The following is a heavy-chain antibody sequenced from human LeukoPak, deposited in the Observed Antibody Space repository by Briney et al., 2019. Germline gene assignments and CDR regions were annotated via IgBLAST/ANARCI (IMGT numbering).Heavy chain of an antibody. D-gene: IGHD3-16*01. Sequence: GGSLRLSCAVSGLTVSYVWMNWVRQSAGRGLEWVGRIKSKMAGGTADYAAPVKGRFTISRDDSRNTVDLQMNGLTVEDTALYYCAWGGAQHYESWGQGTLVTVSS. CDR3: AWGGAQHYES. V-gene: IGHV3-15*07. CDR2: IKSKMAGGTA. CDR1: GLTVSYVW. J-gene: IGHJ4*02.